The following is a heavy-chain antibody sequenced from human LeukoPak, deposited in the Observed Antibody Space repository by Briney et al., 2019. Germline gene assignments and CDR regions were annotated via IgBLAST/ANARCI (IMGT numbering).Heavy chain of an antibody. V-gene: IGHV1-3*03. CDR1: GYTFTNYA. J-gene: IGHJ4*02. CDR3: ARVVKYSSGPLTDLLPYYFDY. CDR2: INAGNGNI. D-gene: IGHD6-19*01. Sequence: ASVKVSCKASGYTFTNYAMHWVRQAPGQRLEWMGWINAGNGNIKYSQEFQGRVTITRDTSASTAYMELSSLRSEDMAVYYCARVVKYSSGPLTDLLPYYFDYWGQGTLVTVSS.